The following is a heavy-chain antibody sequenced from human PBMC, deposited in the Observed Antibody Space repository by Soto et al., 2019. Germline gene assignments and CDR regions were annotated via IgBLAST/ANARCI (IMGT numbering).Heavy chain of an antibody. CDR3: ARSRRGGDFVGYYYGMDV. D-gene: IGHD2-21*01. CDR2: IYYSGST. Sequence: QLQLQESGPGLVKPSETLSLTCTVSGGSISSSSYYWGWIRQPPGKGLEWIGSIYYSGSTYYNPSLKSRVTISVDTSKNQFSLKLSSVTAADTAVYYCARSRRGGDFVGYYYGMDVWGQGTTVTVSS. V-gene: IGHV4-39*01. J-gene: IGHJ6*02. CDR1: GGSISSSSYY.